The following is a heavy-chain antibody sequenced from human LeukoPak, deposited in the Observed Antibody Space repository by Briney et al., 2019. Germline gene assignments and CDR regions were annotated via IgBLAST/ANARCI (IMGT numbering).Heavy chain of an antibody. CDR2: ISYDGSNK. CDR3: ARGHCSSTSCYASTLRPFDY. D-gene: IGHD2-2*01. J-gene: IGHJ4*02. V-gene: IGHV3-30*04. CDR1: GFTFSSYA. Sequence: PGGSLRLSCAASGFTFSSYAMHWVRQAPGKGLEWVAVISYDGSNKYYADSVKGRFTISRDNSKNTLYLQMNSLRAEDTAVYYCARGHCSSTSCYASTLRPFDYWGQGTLVTVSS.